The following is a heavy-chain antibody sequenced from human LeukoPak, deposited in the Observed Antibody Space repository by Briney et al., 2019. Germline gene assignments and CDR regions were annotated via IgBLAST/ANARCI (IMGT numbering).Heavy chain of an antibody. CDR1: GYTFATYF. V-gene: IGHV1-2*02. D-gene: IGHD2-21*02. CDR2: IKPNSGVT. CDR3: ARPTYCGSDCYFNFDY. Sequence: ASVKVSCKTSGYTFATYFMHWVRQAPGQGLEWMGYIKPNSGVTNYAQKFRGRVTMTWGTSISTAYIELNGLTSDDTAIYYCARPTYCGSDCYFNFDYWGQGTLVTVSS. J-gene: IGHJ4*02.